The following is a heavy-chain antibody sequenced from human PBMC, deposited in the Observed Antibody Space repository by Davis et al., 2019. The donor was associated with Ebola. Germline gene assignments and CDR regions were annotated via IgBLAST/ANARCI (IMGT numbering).Heavy chain of an antibody. V-gene: IGHV1-46*01. Sequence: ASVKVSCKASGGTFSSYAISWVRQAPGQGLEWMGIINPSGGSTSYAQRFQGRVTMTRDTSTSTVYMELSSLRSEDTAVYYCARWEVATFCGVYWGQGTLVTVSS. CDR2: INPSGGST. CDR3: ARWEVATFCGVY. D-gene: IGHD5-12*01. J-gene: IGHJ4*02. CDR1: GGTFSSYA.